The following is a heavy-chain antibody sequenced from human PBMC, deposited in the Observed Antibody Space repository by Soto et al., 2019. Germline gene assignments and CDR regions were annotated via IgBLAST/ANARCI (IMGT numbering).Heavy chain of an antibody. CDR1: GFTFTSSA. V-gene: IGHV1-58*01. CDR2: IVVGSGNT. Sequence: ASVKVSCKASGFTFTSSAVQWVRQARGQRLECIGWIVVGSGNTNYAQKFQERVTITRDMSTSTAYMELSSLRSEDTAVYYCAADYSSGWYHPYYYYYGMDVWGQGTTVTVSS. D-gene: IGHD6-19*01. CDR3: AADYSSGWYHPYYYYYGMDV. J-gene: IGHJ6*02.